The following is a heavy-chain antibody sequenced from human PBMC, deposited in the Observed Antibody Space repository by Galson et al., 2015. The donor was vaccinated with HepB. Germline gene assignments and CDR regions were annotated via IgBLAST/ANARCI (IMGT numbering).Heavy chain of an antibody. Sequence: SLRLSCAASGFTFSSYGMHWVRQAPGKGLEWVAVIWYDGSNKYYADSVKGRFTISRDNSKNTLYLQMNSLRAEDTAVYYCARAEQLVPFLFDYWGQGTLVTVSS. J-gene: IGHJ4*02. V-gene: IGHV3-33*01. D-gene: IGHD6-6*01. CDR1: GFTFSSYG. CDR3: ARAEQLVPFLFDY. CDR2: IWYDGSNK.